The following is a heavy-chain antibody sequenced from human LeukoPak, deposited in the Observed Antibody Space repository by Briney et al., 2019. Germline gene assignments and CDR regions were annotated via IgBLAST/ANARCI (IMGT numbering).Heavy chain of an antibody. V-gene: IGHV4-39*07. CDR2: INHSGST. D-gene: IGHD6-19*01. J-gene: IGHJ6*02. CDR3: ARVGGWLYYYYGMDV. CDR1: GGSISSGDYY. Sequence: SETLSLTCTVSGGSISSGDYYWSWIRQPPGKGLEWIGEINHSGSTNYNASLKSRVTISVDTSKNQFSLKLSSVTAADTAVYYCARVGGWLYYYYGMDVWGQGTTVTVSS.